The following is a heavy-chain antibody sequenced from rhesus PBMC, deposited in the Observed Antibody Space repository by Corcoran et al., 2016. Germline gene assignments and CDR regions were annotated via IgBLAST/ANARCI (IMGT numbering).Heavy chain of an antibody. V-gene: IGHV4-160*01. CDR1: GVSVSGYS. D-gene: IGHD6-31*01. J-gene: IGHJ4*01. CDR2: LEISGGT. CDR3: ARDVIAAVGTFDY. Sequence: QLPLQESGPGLVQPSETLSLTCAVSGVSVSGYSWSLIRPPPGKGLEWIGRLEISGGTDATPSLKIRVTISRDTSKNQFSRKLSSVTAADTAVYYCARDVIAAVGTFDYWGQGVLVTVSS.